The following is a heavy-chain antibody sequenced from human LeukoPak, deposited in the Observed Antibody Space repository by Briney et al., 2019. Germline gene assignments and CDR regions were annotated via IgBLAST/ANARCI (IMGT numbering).Heavy chain of an antibody. Sequence: SQTLSLTFAFSGDSVSSNSASWNWIRQSPSRGLEWLGRTYYRSKWYFDYAVSVKSRLTINPDTSKNQFSLQLDSVTPEDTAVYYCARGGFGMTVAQFDYWGQGTLVTVSS. CDR2: TYYRSKWYF. V-gene: IGHV6-1*01. CDR1: GDSVSSNSAS. J-gene: IGHJ4*02. D-gene: IGHD6-19*01. CDR3: ARGGFGMTVAQFDY.